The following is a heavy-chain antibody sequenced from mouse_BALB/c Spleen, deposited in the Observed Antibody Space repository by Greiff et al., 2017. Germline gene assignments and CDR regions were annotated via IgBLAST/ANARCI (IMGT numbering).Heavy chain of an antibody. D-gene: IGHD2-4*01. CDR3: ARGWDYDPAWFAY. CDR1: GFTFSDYY. CDR2: ISDGGSYT. J-gene: IGHJ3*01. V-gene: IGHV5-4*02. Sequence: EVQVVESGGGLVKPGGSLKLSCAASGFTFSDYYMYWVRQTPEKRLEWVATISDGGSYTYYPDSVKGRFTISRDNAKNNLYLQMSSLKSEDTAMYYCARGWDYDPAWFAYWGQGTLVTVSA.